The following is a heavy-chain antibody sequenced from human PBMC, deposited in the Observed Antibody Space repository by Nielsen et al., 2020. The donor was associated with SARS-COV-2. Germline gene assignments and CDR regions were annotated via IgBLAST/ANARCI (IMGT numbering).Heavy chain of an antibody. D-gene: IGHD4-17*01. CDR1: GGSISSYY. CDR2: IYYSGST. CDR3: ARAPVTTVTPYFDY. J-gene: IGHJ4*02. V-gene: IGHV4-59*13. Sequence: SETLSLTCTVSGGSISSYYWSWIRQPPGKGLEWIEYIYYSGSTNYNPSLKSRVTISVDTSKNQFSLKLSSVTAADTAVYYCARAPVTTVTPYFDYWGQGTLVTVSS.